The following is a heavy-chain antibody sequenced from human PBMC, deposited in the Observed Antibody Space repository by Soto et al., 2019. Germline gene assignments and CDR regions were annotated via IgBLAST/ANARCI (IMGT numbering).Heavy chain of an antibody. CDR3: ARMTGDYYDSPFDD. D-gene: IGHD3-22*01. CDR1: GGTFSSYA. CDR2: IIPIFGTA. J-gene: IGHJ4*02. Sequence: ASVKVSCKASGGTFSSYAISWVRQAPGQGLEWMGGIIPIFGTANYAQKFQGRVTITADESTSTAYMELSSLRSEDTAVYYCARMTGDYYDSPFDDWGQGTLVTVAS. V-gene: IGHV1-69*13.